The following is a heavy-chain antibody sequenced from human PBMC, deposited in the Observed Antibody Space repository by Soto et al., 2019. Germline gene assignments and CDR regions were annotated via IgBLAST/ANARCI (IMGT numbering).Heavy chain of an antibody. CDR3: ARGAMTTVTNFDY. D-gene: IGHD4-17*01. Sequence: EVQLVESGGGLAQPGGSLRLSCAASEFTFSSFTMNWVRQAPGKGLEWVSYITTTSTIIYYTDSVKDRFTISRDNAKTALYLQMNSVRDEDTAVYYCARGAMTTVTNFDYWGQGTLVTVSS. J-gene: IGHJ4*02. CDR1: EFTFSSFT. V-gene: IGHV3-48*02. CDR2: ITTTSTII.